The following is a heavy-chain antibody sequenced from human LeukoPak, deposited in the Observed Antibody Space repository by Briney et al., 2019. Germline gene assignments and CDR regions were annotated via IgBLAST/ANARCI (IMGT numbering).Heavy chain of an antibody. J-gene: IGHJ4*02. D-gene: IGHD2-2*01. CDR1: GFTFSSYS. CDR3: AKSLERYCSSTSCYYFDY. CDR2: ISSSSSYI. V-gene: IGHV3-21*04. Sequence: GGSLRLSCAASGFTFSSYSMNWVRQAPGKGLEWVSSISSSSSYIYYADSVKGRFTISRDNAKNSLYLQMNSLRAEDTALYYCAKSLERYCSSTSCYYFDYWGQGTLVTVSS.